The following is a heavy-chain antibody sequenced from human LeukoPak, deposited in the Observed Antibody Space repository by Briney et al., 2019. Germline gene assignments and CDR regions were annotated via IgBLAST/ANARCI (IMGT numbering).Heavy chain of an antibody. CDR2: ISAYNGNT. D-gene: IGHD3-9*01. CDR1: GYTFTSYG. J-gene: IGHJ1*01. Sequence: ASVKVSCKASGYTFTSYGISWVRQAPGQGLEWMGWISAYNGNTNYAQKLQGRVTMTTDTSTSTAYMELRSLRSDDTAVYYCARSGYFDWLLGVSWIAAEYFQHWGQGTLVTVSS. CDR3: ARSGYFDWLLGVSWIAAEYFQH. V-gene: IGHV1-18*01.